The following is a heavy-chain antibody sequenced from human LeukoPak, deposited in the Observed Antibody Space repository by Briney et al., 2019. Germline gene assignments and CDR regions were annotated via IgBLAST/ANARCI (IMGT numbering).Heavy chain of an antibody. CDR1: GGSFSGYY. CDR3: ARVVVVVVVAATAAPYYYYYMDV. V-gene: IGHV4-34*01. D-gene: IGHD2-15*01. J-gene: IGHJ6*03. Sequence: PSETLSLTCAVYGGSFSGYYWSWIRQPPGKGLEWIGEINHSGSTYYNPSLKSRVTISVDTSKNQFSLKLSSVTAADTAVYYCARVVVVVVVAATAAPYYYYYMDVWGKGTTVTVSS. CDR2: INHSGST.